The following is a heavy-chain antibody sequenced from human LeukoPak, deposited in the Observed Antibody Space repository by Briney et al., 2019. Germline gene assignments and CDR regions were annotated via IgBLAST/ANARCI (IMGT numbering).Heavy chain of an antibody. CDR1: GFTFRSYA. V-gene: IGHV3-23*01. D-gene: IGHD1-26*01. J-gene: IGHJ4*02. Sequence: GGSLRLSCEASGFTFRSYAMTWVRRAPGKGLQWVSAISGSGDYTYYADSVKGRFTISRDNPAHTLYLQMDSLRAEDTAVYFCANSFTGSLAHFDYWGQGSLVTVSS. CDR3: ANSFTGSLAHFDY. CDR2: ISGSGDYT.